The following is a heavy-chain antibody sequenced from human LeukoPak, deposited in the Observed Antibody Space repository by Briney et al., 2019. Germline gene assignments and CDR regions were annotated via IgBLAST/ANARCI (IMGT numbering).Heavy chain of an antibody. V-gene: IGHV3-74*01. J-gene: IGHJ4*02. CDR3: AIDSSGWTTFDY. D-gene: IGHD6-19*01. Sequence: GGSLRLSCAASGFTFSSYWMHWVRQAPGKGLVWVSRINSDGSSTSYADSVKGRFTISGDNAKNTLYLQMNSLRAEDTAVYYCAIDSSGWTTFDYWGQGTLVTVSS. CDR1: GFTFSSYW. CDR2: INSDGSST.